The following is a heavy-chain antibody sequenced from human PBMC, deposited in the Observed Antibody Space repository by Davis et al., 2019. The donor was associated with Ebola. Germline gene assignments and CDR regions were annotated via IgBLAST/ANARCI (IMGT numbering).Heavy chain of an antibody. Sequence: SETLSLTCTVSGASISSDDYYWTWIRQHPGKGLEWIGYISYGGSTYYNPSLKSRVTISVDTSKNQFSLKLSSVTAADTAVYYSASWGREGYWGQGTLVTVSS. J-gene: IGHJ4*02. CDR3: ASWGREGY. D-gene: IGHD3-16*01. CDR2: ISYGGST. CDR1: GASISSDDYY. V-gene: IGHV4-31*03.